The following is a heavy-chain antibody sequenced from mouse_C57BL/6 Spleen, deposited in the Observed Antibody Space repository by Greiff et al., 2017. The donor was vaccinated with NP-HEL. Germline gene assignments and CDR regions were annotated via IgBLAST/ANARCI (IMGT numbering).Heavy chain of an antibody. CDR1: GYAFSSYW. D-gene: IGHD1-1*01. CDR3: ARRGLLRAMDY. Sequence: VQLQQSGAELVKPGASVKISCKASGYAFSSYWMNWVKQRPGKGLEWIGQIYPGDGDTNYNGKFKGKATLTADKSSSTAYMQLSSLTSEDAAVYFCARRGLLRAMDYWGQGTSVTVSS. J-gene: IGHJ4*01. CDR2: IYPGDGDT. V-gene: IGHV1-80*01.